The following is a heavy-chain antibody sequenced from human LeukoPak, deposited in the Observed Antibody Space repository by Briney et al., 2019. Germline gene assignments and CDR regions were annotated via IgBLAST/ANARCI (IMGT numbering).Heavy chain of an antibody. D-gene: IGHD6-13*01. Sequence: KPSETLSLTCTVSGGSISSYYWSWIRQPPGKGLEWIGYIYYSGSTNYNPSLKSRVTISVDTSKNQFSLKLSSVTAADTAVYYCARQGGYSSSWPFDYWGQGTLVTVSS. CDR2: IYYSGST. V-gene: IGHV4-59*01. CDR3: ARQGGYSSSWPFDY. J-gene: IGHJ4*02. CDR1: GGSISSYY.